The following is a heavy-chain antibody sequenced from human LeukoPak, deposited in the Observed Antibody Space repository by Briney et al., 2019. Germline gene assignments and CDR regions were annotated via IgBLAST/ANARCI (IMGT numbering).Heavy chain of an antibody. V-gene: IGHV3-48*03. CDR3: ARTSVMVRGVPYNYYGMDV. D-gene: IGHD3-10*01. CDR2: ISSSGSSI. Sequence: GGSLRLSCAASGFTFDSYAMSWVRQAPGKGLEWVSYISSSGSSIYYADSVKGRFTISRDNAKNSLYLQMNSLRAEDTAVYYCARTSVMVRGVPYNYYGMDVWGLGTTVTVSS. CDR1: GFTFDSYA. J-gene: IGHJ6*02.